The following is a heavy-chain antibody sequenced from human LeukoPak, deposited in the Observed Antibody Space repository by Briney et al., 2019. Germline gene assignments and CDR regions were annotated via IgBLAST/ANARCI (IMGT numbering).Heavy chain of an antibody. D-gene: IGHD6-13*01. CDR3: ARQQQLVPLDN. Sequence: SETLSLTCTVCGGSLSSYYWSWLRQPRGKGLEWIGCVDNTESTNYMPPRNSRVTIKVDRSKNQLTLKLRSETAADKAVDYCARQQQLVPLDNWGQGTLVTVSS. CDR2: VDNTEST. V-gene: IGHV4-59*08. J-gene: IGHJ4*02. CDR1: GGSLSSYY.